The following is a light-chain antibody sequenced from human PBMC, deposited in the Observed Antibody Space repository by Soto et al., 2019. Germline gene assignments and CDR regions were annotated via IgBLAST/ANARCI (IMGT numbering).Light chain of an antibody. Sequence: QSVLTQPPSASGSLGQSVTISCTGTISDVGGYNFVSWYQQHPGKAPKLLIYEVSKWPSGVPDRFSGSKSGNTASLTVSGLQAEDEADYYCNSYADSNSFVFGTGTKLTVL. CDR2: EVS. CDR3: NSYADSNSFV. J-gene: IGLJ1*01. CDR1: ISDVGGYNF. V-gene: IGLV2-8*01.